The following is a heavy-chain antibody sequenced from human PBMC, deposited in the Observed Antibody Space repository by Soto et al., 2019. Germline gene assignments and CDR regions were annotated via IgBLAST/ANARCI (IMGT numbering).Heavy chain of an antibody. CDR3: AHSDYDFWSGNHYYMDV. CDR1: GFTLSTSGVG. CDR2: IYWDDDK. J-gene: IGHJ6*03. D-gene: IGHD3-3*01. V-gene: IGHV2-5*02. Sequence: QITLKESGPTLVKPTQTLTLTCTFSGFTLSTSGVGVGWIRQPPGKALEWLALIYWDDDKRYSPSLKSRLTITKDTSKNQVVLTMTNMDPVDTATYYCAHSDYDFWSGNHYYMDVWGKGTTVTVSS.